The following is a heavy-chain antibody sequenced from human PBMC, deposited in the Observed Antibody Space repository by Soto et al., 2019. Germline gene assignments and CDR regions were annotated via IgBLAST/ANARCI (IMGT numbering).Heavy chain of an antibody. CDR3: ARGVYGSGSYYAGFDY. CDR2: VSYDATNQ. Sequence: GGSLRLSCAASGFTFSSYAMSWVRQAPGKGLAWVGLVSYDATNQYYSDSVKGRFTVSRDNSKNTLYLQMDSLRPEDTAIYYCARGVYGSGSYYAGFDYWGLGTLVTVSS. J-gene: IGHJ4*02. D-gene: IGHD3-10*01. V-gene: IGHV3-30-3*01. CDR1: GFTFSSYA.